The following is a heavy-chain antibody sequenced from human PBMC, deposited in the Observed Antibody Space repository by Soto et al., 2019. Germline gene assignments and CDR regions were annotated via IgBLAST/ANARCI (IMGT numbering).Heavy chain of an antibody. CDR1: GASISGYY. V-gene: IGHV4-4*07. D-gene: IGHD3-16*01. Sequence: ETLSLTCIVSGASISGYYWSWIRQPAGKGLEWIGRVYTHGSTSYNPSLKSRVTMSLDTSKNRFSLRLSSVTAADTAVYYCARDSLGITAAGHYWGQGTLVTVSS. CDR2: VYTHGST. CDR3: ARDSLGITAAGHY. J-gene: IGHJ4*02.